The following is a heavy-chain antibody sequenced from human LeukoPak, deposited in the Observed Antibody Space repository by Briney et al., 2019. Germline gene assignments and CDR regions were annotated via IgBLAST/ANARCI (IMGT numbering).Heavy chain of an antibody. CDR3: AVSIAAAGDFDY. J-gene: IGHJ4*02. D-gene: IGHD6-13*01. CDR1: RYTFPSYG. CDR2: ISAYNSNT. Sequence: GASVNVSCKASRYTFPSYGISGVRQAPGQGLEWMGWISAYNSNTNYAQKLQGRVTMTTDTSTSTAYMELRSLRSDDTAVYYCAVSIAAAGDFDYWGQGTLVTVSS. V-gene: IGHV1-18*01.